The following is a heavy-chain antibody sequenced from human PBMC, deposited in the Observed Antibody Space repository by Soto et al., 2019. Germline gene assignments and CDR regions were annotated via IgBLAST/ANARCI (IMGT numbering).Heavy chain of an antibody. J-gene: IGHJ6*02. Sequence: QVQLVQSGAEVKKPGSSVKVSCEPSGGTFSTYPISWVRQAPVQGLDWVGGIIPMFGTANYAQKVQGRVTITANESTSTAYMELNSLRSEDTAVYYCARGYRGGNSYYYYALDVWGQGTPVTVSS. CDR2: IIPMFGTA. CDR1: GGTFSTYP. D-gene: IGHD2-21*02. V-gene: IGHV1-69*12. CDR3: ARGYRGGNSYYYYALDV.